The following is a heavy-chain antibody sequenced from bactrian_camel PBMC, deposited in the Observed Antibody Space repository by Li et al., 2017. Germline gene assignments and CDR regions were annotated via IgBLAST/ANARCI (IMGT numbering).Heavy chain of an antibody. Sequence: VQLVESGGALVQPGGSLRLSCAASGFTFSSLFMNWVRQAPGKGLEWVASFYSDGVQTYYADSVKGRVTISRDNAKNAVYLQMNDLKPEDTAVYYCVTSEPVVVAGAFGYWGQGTQVTVS. V-gene: IGHV3S6*01. CDR3: VTSEPVVVAGAFGY. CDR1: GFTFSSLF. D-gene: IGHD6*01. CDR2: FYSDGVQT. J-gene: IGHJ6*01.